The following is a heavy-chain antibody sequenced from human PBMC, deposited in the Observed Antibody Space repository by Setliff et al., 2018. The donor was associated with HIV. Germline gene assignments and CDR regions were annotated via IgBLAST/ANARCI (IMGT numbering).Heavy chain of an antibody. Sequence: SETLSLTCVVSSDSISNSNWWSWVRQSPGKGLEWIGEIYHTGSTHHNPSLESRVAISIDKSKNQFSLKMTSVTAADTAVYYCAKGSPGCCDFSCVFDYWGQGALVTVSS. D-gene: IGHD3-3*01. CDR3: AKGSPGCCDFSCVFDY. J-gene: IGHJ4*02. V-gene: IGHV4-4*02. CDR2: IYHTGST. CDR1: SDSISNSNW.